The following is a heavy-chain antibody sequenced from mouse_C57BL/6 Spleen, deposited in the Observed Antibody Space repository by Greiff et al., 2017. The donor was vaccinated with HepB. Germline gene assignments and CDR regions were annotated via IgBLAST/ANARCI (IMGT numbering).Heavy chain of an antibody. J-gene: IGHJ1*03. V-gene: IGHV5-17*01. Sequence: EVKLMESGGGLVKPGGSLKLSCAASGFTFSDYGMHWVRQAPEKGLEWVAYISSGSSTIYYADTVKGRFTISRDNAKNTLFLQMTSLRSEDTAMYYCARPYGSSWGYFDGWGTGTTVTVSS. D-gene: IGHD1-1*01. CDR2: ISSGSSTI. CDR3: ARPYGSSWGYFDG. CDR1: GFTFSDYG.